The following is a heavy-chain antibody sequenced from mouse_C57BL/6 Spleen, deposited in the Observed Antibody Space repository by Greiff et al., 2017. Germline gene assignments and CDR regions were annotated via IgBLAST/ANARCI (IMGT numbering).Heavy chain of an antibody. CDR2: ISSGGSYT. CDR3: ARDYYGSSFDY. J-gene: IGHJ2*01. Sequence: EVHLVESGGDLVKPGGSLKLSCAASGFTFSSYGMSGVRQTQDKRLEWVATISSGGSYTYYPDSVKGRFTISRDNAKNTLYLQMSSLKSEDTAMYYCARDYYGSSFDYWGQGTTLTVSS. V-gene: IGHV5-6*01. CDR1: GFTFSSYG. D-gene: IGHD1-1*01.